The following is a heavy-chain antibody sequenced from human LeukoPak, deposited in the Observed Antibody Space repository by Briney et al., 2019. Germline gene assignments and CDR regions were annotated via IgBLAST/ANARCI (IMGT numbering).Heavy chain of an antibody. Sequence: GGSLRLSCAASGFTFSSYGMHWVRQAPGKGLEWVPAISGSGGSTYYADSVKGRFTISRDNSKNTLYLQMNSLRAEDTAVYYYAKIGVVATISDYWGQGTLVTVSS. D-gene: IGHD5-12*01. CDR3: AKIGVVATISDY. V-gene: IGHV3-23*01. CDR2: ISGSGGST. CDR1: GFTFSSYG. J-gene: IGHJ4*02.